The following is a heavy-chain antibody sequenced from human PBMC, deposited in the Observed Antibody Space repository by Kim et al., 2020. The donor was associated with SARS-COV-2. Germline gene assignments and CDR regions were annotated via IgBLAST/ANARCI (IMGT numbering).Heavy chain of an antibody. V-gene: IGHV4-39*07. J-gene: IGHJ5*02. CDR3: ARDMVGATGWFDP. D-gene: IGHD1-26*01. Sequence: YNPSLKSRVTISVDTSKNQFSLKLSSVTAADTAVYYCARDMVGATGWFDPWGQGTLVTVSS.